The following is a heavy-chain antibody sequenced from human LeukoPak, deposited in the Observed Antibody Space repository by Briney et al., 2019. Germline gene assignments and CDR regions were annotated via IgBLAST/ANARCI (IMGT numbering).Heavy chain of an antibody. CDR1: GFTFSNYA. D-gene: IGHD2-2*01. CDR3: ARYDCSSTSCYWGSFDP. V-gene: IGHV3-23*01. CDR2: ISGSGLTT. J-gene: IGHJ5*02. Sequence: GGSLRLSCAASGFTFSNYALIWVRQGPVKGLEWVSAISGSGLTTFYADSVKGRFTISRDNSKNTLYLQMNSLRAEDTAVYYCARYDCSSTSCYWGSFDPWGQGTLVTVSS.